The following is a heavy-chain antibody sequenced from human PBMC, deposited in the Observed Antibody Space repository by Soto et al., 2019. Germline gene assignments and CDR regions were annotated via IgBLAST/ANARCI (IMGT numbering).Heavy chain of an antibody. V-gene: IGHV3-23*01. CDR3: AKGGGSTVTTKNPVFDY. J-gene: IGHJ4*02. CDR1: AFTFTNYA. D-gene: IGHD4-4*01. Sequence: EVQLLESGGDLVQPGGSLRLSCAASAFTFTNYAMTWVRQAPGKGLEWVSGISGSGGSTYYADSVKGRFTIYRDNSKNALYLQMNSLRVDDTAVYYCAKGGGSTVTTKNPVFDYWGQGTLVTVSS. CDR2: ISGSGGST.